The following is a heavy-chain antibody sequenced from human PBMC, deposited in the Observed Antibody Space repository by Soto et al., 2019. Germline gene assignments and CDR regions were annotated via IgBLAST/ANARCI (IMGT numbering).Heavy chain of an antibody. V-gene: IGHV3-23*01. J-gene: IGHJ4*02. CDR1: GFTFSNFA. CDR2: VSGSGSGT. Sequence: GRSLRLSCAGSGFTFSNFAMNWVRQAPGKGLEWVAAVSGSGSGTYRADSVKGRFSVSRDNSKNTLYLQMNSLLAEDTAIYYCARAGGGVPGDGWDYWGQGTLVTVSS. D-gene: IGHD2-21*02. CDR3: ARAGGGVPGDGWDY.